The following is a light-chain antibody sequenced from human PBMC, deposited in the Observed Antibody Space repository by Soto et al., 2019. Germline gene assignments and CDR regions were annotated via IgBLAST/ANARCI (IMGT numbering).Light chain of an antibody. CDR2: DVV. CDR3: SSYTSSSTLL. V-gene: IGLV2-14*01. Sequence: QSALTQPASVSGSPGQSITISCTGTSSDIGGFNRVSWYQQHPGKAPKLMIFDVVYRPSGVSNRFSASKSGNTASLTISGLQAEDEADYYCSSYTSSSTLLFGGGTKLTVL. J-gene: IGLJ2*01. CDR1: SSDIGGFNR.